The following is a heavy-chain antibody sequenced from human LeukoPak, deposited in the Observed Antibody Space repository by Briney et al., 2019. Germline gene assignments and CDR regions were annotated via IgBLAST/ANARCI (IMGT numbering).Heavy chain of an antibody. CDR3: ARHVTWLLESYWYFDL. Sequence: SETLSLTCTVSGGSISSSSYYWGWIRQPPGKGLEWIGSIYYSGSTYYNPSLKSRVTISVDTSKNQFSLKLSSVTAADTAVYYCARHVTWLLESYWYFDLWGRGTLVTVSS. J-gene: IGHJ2*01. CDR2: IYYSGST. D-gene: IGHD3-22*01. V-gene: IGHV4-39*01. CDR1: GGSISSSSYY.